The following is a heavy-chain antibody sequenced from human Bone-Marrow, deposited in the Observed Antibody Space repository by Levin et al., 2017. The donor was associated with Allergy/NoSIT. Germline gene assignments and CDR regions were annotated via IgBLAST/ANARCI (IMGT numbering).Heavy chain of an antibody. V-gene: IGHV1-18*01. Sequence: ASVKVSCKTSGYTFTTSAITWVRQAPGQGLVWVGWISAYNGNTKYAQKVQGRATMTTDTSTSTAYLELRGLRSDDTAVYYCARGHYHTLPGHSQTGAEYLRDWGQGTLVTVSS. CDR2: ISAYNGNT. CDR1: GYTFTTSA. CDR3: ARGHYHTLPGHSQTGAEYLRD. J-gene: IGHJ1*01. D-gene: IGHD3-9*01.